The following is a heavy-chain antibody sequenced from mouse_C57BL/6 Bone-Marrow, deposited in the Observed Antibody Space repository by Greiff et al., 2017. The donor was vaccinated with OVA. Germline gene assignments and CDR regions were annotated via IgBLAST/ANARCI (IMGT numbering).Heavy chain of an antibody. CDR1: GFTFSDYG. CDR3: ARDNWDGFDD. Sequence: EVKLMESGGGLVKPGGSLKLSCAASGFTFSDYGMHWVRQAPEKGLECVAYISSGSSTIYYADTVKGRFTISRDNAKNTLFLQMTSLRSEDTAMYYCARDNWDGFDDWGQGTTRTVS. J-gene: IGHJ2*01. D-gene: IGHD4-1*01. CDR2: ISSGSSTI. V-gene: IGHV5-17*01.